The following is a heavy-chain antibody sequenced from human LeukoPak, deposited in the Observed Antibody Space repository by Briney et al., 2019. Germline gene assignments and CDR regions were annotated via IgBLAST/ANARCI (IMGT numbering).Heavy chain of an antibody. CDR3: ARGLSGRGHYFDY. V-gene: IGHV4-59*01. J-gene: IGHJ4*02. CDR2: IYYSGST. Sequence: PSETLSLTCTVSSGSISSYYWSWIRQSPGKGLEWIGYIYYSGSTDYNPSLKSRVTISVDTSKNQFSLKLSSVTAADTAVYYCARGLSGRGHYFDYWGQGALVTVSS. CDR1: SGSISSYY. D-gene: IGHD3-10*01.